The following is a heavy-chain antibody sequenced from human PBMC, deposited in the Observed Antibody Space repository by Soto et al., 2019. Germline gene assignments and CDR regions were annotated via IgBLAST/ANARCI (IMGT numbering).Heavy chain of an antibody. D-gene: IGHD2-15*01. Sequence: ASVKVSCKDSGYTYTGYYMHWVRQDQGRGLEWMGWINPNSGGTNYAQKFQGRVTMTRDTSISTAYMELSRLRSDDTAVYYCAREMRAGEMATLMDYWGQGTLVTVS. CDR2: INPNSGGT. V-gene: IGHV1-2*02. CDR3: AREMRAGEMATLMDY. CDR1: GYTYTGYY. J-gene: IGHJ4*02.